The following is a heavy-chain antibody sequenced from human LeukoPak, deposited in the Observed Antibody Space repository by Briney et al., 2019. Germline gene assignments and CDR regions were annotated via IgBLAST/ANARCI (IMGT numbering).Heavy chain of an antibody. CDR1: GFIVSGKY. Sequence: GGSLRLSCAASGFIVSGKYMSWVRQAPGKGLEWVSGIHTSDNTFYADSVKGRFSISRDTSKNTLNLQMNTLRAEDTAVYYCATRIGAGGLFYFDYRGQGTLVTVSS. D-gene: IGHD6-13*01. CDR2: IHTSDNT. J-gene: IGHJ4*02. CDR3: ATRIGAGGLFYFDY. V-gene: IGHV3-53*01.